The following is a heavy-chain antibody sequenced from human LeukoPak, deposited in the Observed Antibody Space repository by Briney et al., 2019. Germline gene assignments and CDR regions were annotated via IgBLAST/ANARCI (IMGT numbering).Heavy chain of an antibody. V-gene: IGHV1-18*01. CDR1: GYTFTSYG. CDR3: ARDVSSWPNDAFDI. CDR2: ISAYNGNT. Sequence: ASVKVSCKASGYTFTSYGISWVRQAPGQGLEWMGWISAYNGNTNYAQKLQGRVTMTTDTSTSTAYMELRSLRSDDTAVYYCARDVSSWPNDAFDIWGQGTMVTVSS. D-gene: IGHD6-13*01. J-gene: IGHJ3*02.